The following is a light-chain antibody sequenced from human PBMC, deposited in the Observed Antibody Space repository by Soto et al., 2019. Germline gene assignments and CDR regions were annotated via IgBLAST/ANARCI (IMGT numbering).Light chain of an antibody. CDR3: CSYAGSYTYV. CDR1: SSDVGGYNF. J-gene: IGLJ1*01. Sequence: QSALTQPASVSGSPGQSITISCTGTSSDVGGYNFVSWYQHHPGKAPKLMIYEVSNRPSGVSNRFSGSKSGNTASLTISGLQAEDEADYYCCSYAGSYTYVFGTGTKVTVL. CDR2: EVS. V-gene: IGLV2-14*01.